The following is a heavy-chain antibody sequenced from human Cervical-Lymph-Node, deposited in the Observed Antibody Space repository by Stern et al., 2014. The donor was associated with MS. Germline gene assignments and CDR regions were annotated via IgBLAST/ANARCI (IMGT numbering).Heavy chain of an antibody. CDR2: IIPILGPA. D-gene: IGHD2-2*02. Sequence: VHLVESGAEVKKPGSSVKVSCKTSGGTLNKYAISWVRQAPGQGLEWMGGIIPILGPANYAQKVQGRVTITADESTTTAYMELSSLTSEDTAIYYCAQAIENHLVYDFFDIWGQGTMVTVSS. CDR1: GGTLNKYA. J-gene: IGHJ3*02. CDR3: AQAIENHLVYDFFDI. V-gene: IGHV1-69*01.